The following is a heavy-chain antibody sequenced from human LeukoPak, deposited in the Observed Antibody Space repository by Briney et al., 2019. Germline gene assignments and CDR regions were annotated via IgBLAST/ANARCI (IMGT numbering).Heavy chain of an antibody. V-gene: IGHV1-18*01. D-gene: IGHD5-12*01. Sequence: ASVKVSCKASGYTFTSYGISWVRQAPGQGLEWMGWISAYNGNTNYAQKLQGRVTMTTDTSTSTAYMELRSLRSDDTAVYYCARGSGYDSSAYWFDPWGQGTLVTVSS. CDR3: ARGSGYDSSAYWFDP. CDR2: ISAYNGNT. J-gene: IGHJ5*02. CDR1: GYTFTSYG.